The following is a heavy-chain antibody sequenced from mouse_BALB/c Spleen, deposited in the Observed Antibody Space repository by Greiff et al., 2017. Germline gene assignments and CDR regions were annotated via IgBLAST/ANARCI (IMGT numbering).Heavy chain of an antibody. V-gene: IGHV1S29*02. CDR1: GYTFTDYN. Sequence: EVKLMESGPELVKPGASVKISCKASGYTFTDYNMHWVKQSHGKSLEWIGYIYPYNGGTGYNQKFKSKATLTVDNSSSTAYMELRSLTSEDSAVYYCARRDYADYWGQGTTLTVSS. CDR3: ARRDYADY. J-gene: IGHJ2*01. D-gene: IGHD2-4*01. CDR2: IYPYNGGT.